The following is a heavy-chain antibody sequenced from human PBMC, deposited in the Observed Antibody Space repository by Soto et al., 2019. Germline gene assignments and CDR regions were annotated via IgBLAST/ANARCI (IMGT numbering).Heavy chain of an antibody. CDR3: ARDYYRFNSGYGFSMDV. V-gene: IGHV3-30-3*01. Sequence: QVQLVESGGGVARPGGSLRLSCAASGFTFSSDAMPWSRQVQGKGLKWVAVLSYDGSNKYYADSGKGRFTISRDNSKNTLYLQMNSLRAEDTAVYYCARDYYRFNSGYGFSMDVWGQGTTVTVSS. J-gene: IGHJ6*02. D-gene: IGHD5-12*01. CDR1: GFTFSSDA. CDR2: LSYDGSNK.